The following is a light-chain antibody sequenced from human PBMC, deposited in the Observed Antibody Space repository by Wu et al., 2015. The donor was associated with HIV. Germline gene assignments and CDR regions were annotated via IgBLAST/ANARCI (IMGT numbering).Light chain of an antibody. CDR2: GAS. CDR1: QSVNNNY. Sequence: EIVLTQSPGTLSLSPGERATLSCRTSQSVNNNYLAWYQQRPGQAPRLLIYGASSRATGIPDRFSGSGSGTDFILTISRLEPEDFAVYYCQQYGRSPEWTFGQGAKVEIK. V-gene: IGKV3-20*01. CDR3: QQYGRSPEWT. J-gene: IGKJ1*01.